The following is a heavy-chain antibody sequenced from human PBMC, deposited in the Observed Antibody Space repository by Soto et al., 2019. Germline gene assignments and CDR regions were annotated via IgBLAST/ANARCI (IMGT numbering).Heavy chain of an antibody. J-gene: IGHJ3*02. Sequence: QVQLQESGPGLVKPSETLSLTCTVSGGSVSSGSYYWNWIRQPPEKGLEWIGYIYYSGSTNYNPSLKSRVTISVDTSKIQFSRKRSCVTAADTAVYYCARRRGPNDAFDIWWQGKMVTVSS. CDR1: GGSVSSGSYY. V-gene: IGHV4-61*01. CDR2: IYYSGST. CDR3: ARRRGPNDAFDI.